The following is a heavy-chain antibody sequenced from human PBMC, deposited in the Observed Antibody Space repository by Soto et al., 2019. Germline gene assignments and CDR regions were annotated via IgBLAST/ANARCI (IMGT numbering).Heavy chain of an antibody. J-gene: IGHJ3*02. CDR2: IGAGGTI. CDR1: GITLNSHA. V-gene: IGHV3-23*01. CDR3: AKDLRPGAGAFDI. D-gene: IGHD3-10*01. Sequence: EVQLLESGGGLVQPGGSLRLSCMASGITLNSHAMSWVRQAPGKGLEWVSIIGAGGTIYYSDSVKGRFTISKDTSKSTVYLQMNSLRGDDTAVYFCAKDLRPGAGAFDIWGQGTMVTVS.